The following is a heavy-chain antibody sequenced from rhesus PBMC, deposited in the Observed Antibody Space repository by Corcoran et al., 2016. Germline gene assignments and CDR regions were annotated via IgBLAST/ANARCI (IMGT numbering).Heavy chain of an antibody. Sequence: QVQLQESGPGLVTPSETLSLTCAVSGGSTSSCTWWPWIRLPPGNGLEWIGYISGSSGTTYYDPSLRSRVAISTDTSQNQFSLKLSSVTAADTAVYYCARRIGNRNFDYWGQGVLVTVSS. V-gene: IGHV4-65*01. CDR1: GGSTSSCTW. D-gene: IGHD4-35*01. CDR2: ISGSSGTT. J-gene: IGHJ4*01. CDR3: ARRIGNRNFDY.